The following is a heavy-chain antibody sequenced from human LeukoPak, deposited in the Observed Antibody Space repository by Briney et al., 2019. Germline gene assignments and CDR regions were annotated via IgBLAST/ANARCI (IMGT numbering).Heavy chain of an antibody. CDR2: IYSGGST. V-gene: IGHV3-66*02. CDR1: GFTVSSNY. D-gene: IGHD2-2*02. CDR3: ARAMAHGEPPAAIRVYYYGMDV. J-gene: IGHJ6*02. Sequence: GGSLRLSCAASGFTVSSNYMSWVRQAPGKGLEWVSVIYSGGSTYYADSVKGRFTISRDNSKNTLYLQMNSLRAEDTAVYYCARAMAHGEPPAAIRVYYYGMDVWGQGTTVTVSS.